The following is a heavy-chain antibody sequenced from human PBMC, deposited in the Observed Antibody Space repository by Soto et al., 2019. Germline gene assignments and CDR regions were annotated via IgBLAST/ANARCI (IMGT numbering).Heavy chain of an antibody. Sequence: QVQLVQSGAEVKKPGSSVKVSCKASGGTFSTNPISWVRQAPGQGLEWMGGTGSGTGPGNHAQKFQGRLTITVENSTSTVYRELSSLSSEDTAVYYCARRDSVGFYPYFAPWGQGTLVTFPS. V-gene: IGHV1-69*06. CDR2: TGSGTGPG. CDR1: GGTFSTNP. D-gene: IGHD3-10*01. J-gene: IGHJ4*02. CDR3: ARRDSVGFYPYFAP.